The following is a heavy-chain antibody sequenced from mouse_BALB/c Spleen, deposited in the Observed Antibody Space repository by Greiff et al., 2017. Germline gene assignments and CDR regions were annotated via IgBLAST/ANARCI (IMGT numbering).Heavy chain of an antibody. Sequence: EVQLQQSGPGLVKPSQSLSLTCTVTGYSITSDYAWNWIRQFPGNKLEWMGYISYSGSTSYNPSLKSRISITRDTSKNQFFLQLNSVTTEDTATYYCARSDYFDYWGQGTTLTVSS. CDR3: ARSDYFDY. V-gene: IGHV3-2*02. CDR1: GYSITSDYA. CDR2: ISYSGST. J-gene: IGHJ2*01.